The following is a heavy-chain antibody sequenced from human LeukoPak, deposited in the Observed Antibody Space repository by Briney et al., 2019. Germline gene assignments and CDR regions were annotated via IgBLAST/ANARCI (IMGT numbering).Heavy chain of an antibody. V-gene: IGHV4-31*03. J-gene: IGHJ4*02. CDR1: GGSIRSGGYY. Sequence: SETLSLTCTVSGGSIRSGGYYWSWIRQHPGKGLEWIGYIYYSGSTYYNPSLKSRVNISIDTSKNQFSLKLSSVTAADTAVYYCARVLNTAMAGIDYWGQGTLVTVSS. CDR3: ARVLNTAMAGIDY. D-gene: IGHD5-18*01. CDR2: IYYSGST.